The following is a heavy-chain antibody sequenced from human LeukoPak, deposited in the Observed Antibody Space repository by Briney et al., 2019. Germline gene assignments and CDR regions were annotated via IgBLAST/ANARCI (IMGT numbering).Heavy chain of an antibody. CDR3: ASSGGMADY. CDR1: GFTFSSHG. V-gene: IGHV3-33*03. Sequence: GGSLRLSCAASGFTFSSHGMHWVRQAPGKGLEWVAVIWYDGSDKYYADSVKGRFTISRDNAKNSLYLQMNSLRAEDTAVYYCASSGGMADYWGQGTLVTVSS. D-gene: IGHD5-24*01. J-gene: IGHJ4*02. CDR2: IWYDGSDK.